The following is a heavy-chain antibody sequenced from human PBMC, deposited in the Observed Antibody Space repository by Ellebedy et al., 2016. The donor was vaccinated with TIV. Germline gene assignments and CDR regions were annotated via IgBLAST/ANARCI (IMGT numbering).Heavy chain of an antibody. CDR3: TKYLSRSVHY. V-gene: IGHV3-7*03. J-gene: IGHJ4*02. CDR1: GFIFSDYW. CDR2: INQDGTQK. Sequence: PGGSLRLSCAVSGFIFSDYWMSWVRQTPEKGLEWVANINQDGTQKNYVDSVKGRFTISRDNANNSLYLQMNSLRAEDTALYYCTKYLSRSVHYWGQGTLVTVSS. D-gene: IGHD2-2*02.